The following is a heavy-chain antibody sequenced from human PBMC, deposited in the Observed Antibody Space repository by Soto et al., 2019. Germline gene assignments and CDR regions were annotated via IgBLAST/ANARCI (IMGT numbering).Heavy chain of an antibody. CDR1: GFTFSSYG. CDR3: ARRVATADDNWFDT. V-gene: IGHV3-33*01. J-gene: IGHJ5*02. Sequence: PGGSLRLSCAASGFTFSSYGMHWGRQAPGKGLEWVAVIWYDGSNKYYADSVKGRFTISRDNSKNTLYLQMNSLRAEDTAVYYCARRVATADDNWFDTWGQGTLVTVSS. CDR2: IWYDGSNK. D-gene: IGHD6-13*01.